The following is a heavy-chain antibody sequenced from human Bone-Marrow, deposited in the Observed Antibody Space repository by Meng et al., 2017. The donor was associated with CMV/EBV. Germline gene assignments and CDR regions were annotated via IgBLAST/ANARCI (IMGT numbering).Heavy chain of an antibody. CDR1: GYTFTSYD. CDR3: ARCGLRSSTSCYSEFYY. CDR2: MNPNSGNT. J-gene: IGHJ4*02. D-gene: IGHD2-2*02. Sequence: ASVKVSCKASGYTFTSYDINWVRPATGQGLEWMGWMNPNSGNTGYAQKFQGRVTITRNTTISTAYMELSSLRSEDTAVYYCARCGLRSSTSCYSEFYYWGQRTLVTVSS. V-gene: IGHV1-8*01.